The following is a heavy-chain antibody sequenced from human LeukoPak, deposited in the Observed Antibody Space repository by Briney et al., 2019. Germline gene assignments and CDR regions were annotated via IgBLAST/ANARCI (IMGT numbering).Heavy chain of an antibody. D-gene: IGHD3-9*01. CDR3: ARYVLRYFDWLSYYFDY. J-gene: IGHJ4*02. CDR2: IYYSGST. V-gene: IGHV4-30-4*01. Sequence: SETLSLTCTVSGGSISSGDYYWSWIRQPPGKGLEWIGYIYYSGSTYYNPSLKSRVTISVDTSKNQFSLKLSPVTAADTAVYYCARYVLRYFDWLSYYFDYWGQGTLVTVSS. CDR1: GGSISSGDYY.